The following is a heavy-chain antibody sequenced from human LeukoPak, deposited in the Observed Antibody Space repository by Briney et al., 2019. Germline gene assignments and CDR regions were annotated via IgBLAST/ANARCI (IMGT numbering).Heavy chain of an antibody. CDR2: IYYSGST. V-gene: IGHV4-39*01. D-gene: IGHD2-2*01. CDR3: ARAGVGYCSSTSCPPVWIQLWSFDY. Sequence: SETLSLTCTVSGGSISSSSYYWGWIRQPPGKGLEWIGSIYYSGSTYYNPSLKSRVTISVDTSKNQFSLKLSSVTAADTAVYYCARAGVGYCSSTSCPPVWIQLWSFDYWGQGTLVTVSS. CDR1: GGSISSSSYY. J-gene: IGHJ4*02.